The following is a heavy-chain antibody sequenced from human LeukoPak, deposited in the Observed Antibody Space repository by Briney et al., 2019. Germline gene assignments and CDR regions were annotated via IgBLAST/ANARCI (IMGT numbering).Heavy chain of an antibody. CDR1: GGSISSYY. V-gene: IGHV4-34*01. Sequence: SETLSLTCTVSGGSISSYYWSWIRQPPGKGLEWIGEINHSGSTNYNPSLKSRVTISVDTSKNQFSLKLSSVTAADTAVYYCASARGRGVVVAATRYFDYWGQGTLVTVSS. CDR3: ASARGRGVVVAATRYFDY. D-gene: IGHD2-15*01. J-gene: IGHJ4*02. CDR2: INHSGST.